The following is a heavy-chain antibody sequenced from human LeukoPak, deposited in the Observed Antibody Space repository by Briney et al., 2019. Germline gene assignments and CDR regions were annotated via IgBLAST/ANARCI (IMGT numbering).Heavy chain of an antibody. CDR2: ISSTSSLI. CDR3: AKWGTYSSFDS. J-gene: IGHJ4*02. CDR1: GFTFSIYG. V-gene: IGHV3-48*04. D-gene: IGHD5-18*01. Sequence: GGSLRLSCAASGFTFSIYGMHWVRQAPGKGLEWVSYISSTSSLIYYADSVKGRFTISRDNAKNSLYLQMNSLRAEDTAVYYCAKWGTYSSFDSWGQGTLVTVSS.